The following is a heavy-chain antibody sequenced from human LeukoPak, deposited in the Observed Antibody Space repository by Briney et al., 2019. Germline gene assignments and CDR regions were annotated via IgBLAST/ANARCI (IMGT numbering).Heavy chain of an antibody. CDR3: ARDSSSSIHFDS. D-gene: IGHD6-6*01. Sequence: SETLSLTCTVSGGSISSSSYYWGWIRQPPGKGLEWIGSIYYSGSTNYNPSLKSRVTISVDTSKNQFSLKLSSVTAADTAVYYCARDSSSSIHFDSWGQGTLVTVSS. V-gene: IGHV4-39*07. CDR1: GGSISSSSYY. CDR2: IYYSGST. J-gene: IGHJ4*02.